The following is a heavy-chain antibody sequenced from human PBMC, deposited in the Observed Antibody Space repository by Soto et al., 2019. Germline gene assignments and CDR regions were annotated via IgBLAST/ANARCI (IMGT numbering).Heavy chain of an antibody. CDR3: ARHSIITATTLAY. J-gene: IGHJ4*02. CDR2: IYPGDSDT. Sequence: GECLKSSGKGSGYSFTSYWIGWVCQMPGKGLEWMGIIYPGDSDTRYSPSFQGQVTISADKSISTAYLQWSSLKASDTAMYYCARHSIITATTLAYRGQPTLVTVS. CDR1: GYSFTSYW. V-gene: IGHV5-51*01. D-gene: IGHD1-20*01.